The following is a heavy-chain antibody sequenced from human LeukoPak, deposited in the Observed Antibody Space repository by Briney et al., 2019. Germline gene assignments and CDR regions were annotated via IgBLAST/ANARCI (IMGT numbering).Heavy chain of an antibody. CDR3: AKESTRYYDTSGYYSDY. J-gene: IGHJ4*02. D-gene: IGHD3-22*01. Sequence: GGSLRLSCAASGFTFSSYVMSWVRQAPGKGLEWVSSSGGSGCSTYYADSVKGRFTISRDKSKNTVYLQMNSLRAENTAVYYCAKESTRYYDTSGYYSDYWGQGTLVTVSS. CDR2: SGGSGCST. V-gene: IGHV3-23*01. CDR1: GFTFSSYV.